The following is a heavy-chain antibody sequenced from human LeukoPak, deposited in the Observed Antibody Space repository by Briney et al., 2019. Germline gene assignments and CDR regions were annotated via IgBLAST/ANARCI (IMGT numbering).Heavy chain of an antibody. CDR3: ARHWAHLDY. D-gene: IGHD7-27*01. Sequence: PGGSLRLSCAASGFTFNKFWMGWVRQAPGRGLEWVANIREDGNEIYYVDSVKGRFTISRDNAKNSLYPQMNSLRAEDTALYFCARHWAHLDYWGQGTLVTVSS. CDR1: GFTFNKFW. J-gene: IGHJ4*02. V-gene: IGHV3-7*01. CDR2: IREDGNEI.